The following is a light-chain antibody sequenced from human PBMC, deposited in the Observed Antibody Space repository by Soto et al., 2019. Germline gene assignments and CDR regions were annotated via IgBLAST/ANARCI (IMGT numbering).Light chain of an antibody. CDR1: SSNIGSKT. CDR2: SDN. CDR3: SAWDDSLKAVV. J-gene: IGLJ2*01. V-gene: IGLV1-44*01. Sequence: QSVLTQPPSASGAPGQRVTISCSGRSSNIGSKTVNWYQVLPRTAPRLLIYSDNHRPSGVPDRISGSKSGTSASLAISGLQSEDEAVYYCSAWDDSLKAVVFGGGTKVTVL.